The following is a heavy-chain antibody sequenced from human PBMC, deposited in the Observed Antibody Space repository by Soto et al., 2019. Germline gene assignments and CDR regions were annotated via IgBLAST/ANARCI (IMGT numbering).Heavy chain of an antibody. CDR2: INYSGST. J-gene: IGHJ4*02. V-gene: IGHV4-59*12. D-gene: IGHD6-13*01. Sequence: LSLTCTVSGGSISSYYWGWIRQPPGKGLEWIGDINYSGSTNYNPSLKSRVTMSLDISKSQFSLRLTSVTAADTAVYFCARYNAASGTYYFDYWGRGALVTV. CDR3: ARYNAASGTYYFDY. CDR1: GGSISSYY.